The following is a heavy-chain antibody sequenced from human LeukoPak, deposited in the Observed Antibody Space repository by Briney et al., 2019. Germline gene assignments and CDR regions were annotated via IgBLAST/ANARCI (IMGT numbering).Heavy chain of an antibody. CDR2: ISYDGSNK. CDR3: ARVPYYYDSSLFDP. D-gene: IGHD3-22*01. V-gene: IGHV3-30*14. CDR1: GFTFSSYA. Sequence: PGGSLRLSCAASGFTFSSYAMHWVRQAPGKGLEWVAVISYDGSNKYYADSVKGRFTISRDNSKNTLYLQMNSLRAEDTAVYYCARVPYYYDSSLFDPWGQGTLVTVSS. J-gene: IGHJ5*02.